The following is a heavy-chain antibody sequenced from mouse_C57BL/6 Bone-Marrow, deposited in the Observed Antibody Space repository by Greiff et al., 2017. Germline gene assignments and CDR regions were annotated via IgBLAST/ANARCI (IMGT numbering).Heavy chain of an antibody. V-gene: IGHV1-64*01. J-gene: IGHJ4*01. D-gene: IGHD1-1*01. CDR2: IHPNSGST. CDR1: GYTFTSYW. Sequence: QVQLQQPGAELVKPGASVKLSCKASGYTFTSYWMHWVKQRPGQGLEWIGMIHPNSGSTNYNEKFKSKATLTVDKSSSTAYMQLSSLTSEDSAVYYCARENYYGLCYAMDYWGQGTSVTVSS. CDR3: ARENYYGLCYAMDY.